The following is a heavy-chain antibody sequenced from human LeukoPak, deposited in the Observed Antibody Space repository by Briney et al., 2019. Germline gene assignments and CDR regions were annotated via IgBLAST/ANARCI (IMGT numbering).Heavy chain of an antibody. CDR1: GASISSYY. V-gene: IGHV4-59*01. J-gene: IGHJ4*02. CDR2: TYVSGSP. D-gene: IGHD3-22*01. CDR3: ARDTRSYDTRGYYYYDY. Sequence: SETLSLTCSVSGASISSYYWNWIGQPPGKGLEWIGYTYVSGSPNYNPSLKSRVTISLDTSRKQLSLKLSSVTAADTAVYYCARDTRSYDTRGYYYYDYWGQGSLVTVSS.